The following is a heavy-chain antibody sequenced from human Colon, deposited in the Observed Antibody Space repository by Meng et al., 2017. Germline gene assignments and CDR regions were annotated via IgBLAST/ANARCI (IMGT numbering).Heavy chain of an antibody. CDR2: LYSGSIT. Sequence: DVQLVGSGGGLVQPGGSLRLSCVVSGFTIKNNYIHWVRQVPVKGLEWVSILYSGSITYYADSVKGRFTITRDDSTNTVHLQMNSLRVDDTALYYCATENFAAWGQGTLVTVFS. D-gene: IGHD1-7*01. CDR1: GFTIKNNY. V-gene: IGHV3-66*02. J-gene: IGHJ5*02. CDR3: ATENFAA.